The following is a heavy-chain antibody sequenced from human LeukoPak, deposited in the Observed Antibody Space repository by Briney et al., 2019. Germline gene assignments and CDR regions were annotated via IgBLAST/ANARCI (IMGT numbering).Heavy chain of an antibody. CDR1: GYTSTSYY. J-gene: IGHJ4*02. D-gene: IGHD6-6*01. CDR2: INPVGGST. CDR3: ARVYSSSSPTDY. Sequence: ASVKVSCKASGYTSTSYYIHWVRQAPGQGLEWMGLINPVGGSTSYAQKLQGRVSMTRDTSTNTVYMELSGLRSEDTAVYYCARVYSSSSPTDYWGQGTLVAASS. V-gene: IGHV1-46*04.